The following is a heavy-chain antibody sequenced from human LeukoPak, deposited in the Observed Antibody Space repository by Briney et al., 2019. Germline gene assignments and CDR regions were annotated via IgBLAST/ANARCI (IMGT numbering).Heavy chain of an antibody. J-gene: IGHJ5*02. D-gene: IGHD2-15*01. CDR2: ISAYNGNT. V-gene: IGHV1-18*01. CDR3: ARVVAAATRGWFDP. Sequence: ASVKVSCKASGYTFTSYGISWVRQAPGQGLEWMGWISAYNGNTNYAQKLQGRVTMTTDTSTSTAYMELRSLRSDDTAVYYCARVVAAATRGWFDPWGQGTLVTVSS. CDR1: GYTFTSYG.